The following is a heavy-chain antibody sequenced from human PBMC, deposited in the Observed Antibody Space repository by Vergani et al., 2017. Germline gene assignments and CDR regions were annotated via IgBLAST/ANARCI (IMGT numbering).Heavy chain of an antibody. D-gene: IGHD5-12*01. J-gene: IGHJ4*02. CDR1: GFTFSTSD. Sequence: EVQLLESGGGLVQPGGSLRLSCAASGFTFSTSDMNWIRQTPGKGLEWVSAVSSDGGIIYYADSVKGRFTISRDNSKNTVYMQMNSLRAEDTAVYYCTKGSRGYTGYFFDYWGQGTLATVSS. CDR3: TKGSRGYTGYFFDY. V-gene: IGHV3-23*01. CDR2: VSSDGGII.